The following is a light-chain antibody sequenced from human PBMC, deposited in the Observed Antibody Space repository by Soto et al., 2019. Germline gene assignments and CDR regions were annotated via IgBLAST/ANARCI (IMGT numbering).Light chain of an antibody. Sequence: QSVLTQPASVSGSPGQWMTISCIGTSSDVGGYNYVSWYQQHPGKAPKLMIYEVSNRPSGVSNRFSGSKSGNTASLTISGLQAEDEAEYYCSSYTSSSSLGVFGTGTK. CDR2: EVS. CDR3: SSYTSSSSLGV. J-gene: IGLJ1*01. V-gene: IGLV2-14*03. CDR1: SSDVGGYNY.